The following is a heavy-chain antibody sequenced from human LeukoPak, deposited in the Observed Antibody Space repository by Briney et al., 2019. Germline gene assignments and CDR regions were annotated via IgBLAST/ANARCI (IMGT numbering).Heavy chain of an antibody. J-gene: IGHJ4*02. CDR3: ARAGYCSGGSCYFTR. D-gene: IGHD2-15*01. V-gene: IGHV4-38-2*01. CDR2: IYHSGST. CDR1: GYSISSGYY. Sequence: TSETLSLTCAVSGYSISSGYYWGWIRQPPGKGPEWIGSIYHSGSTYYNPSLKSRVTISVDTSKNQFSLKLSSVTAADTAVYYCARAGYCSGGSCYFTRWGQGTLVTVSS.